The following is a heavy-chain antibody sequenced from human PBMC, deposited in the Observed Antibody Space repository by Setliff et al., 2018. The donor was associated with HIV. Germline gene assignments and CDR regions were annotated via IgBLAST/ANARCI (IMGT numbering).Heavy chain of an antibody. Sequence: SVKVSCKASGGTFSSYAISWVRQAPVQGLEWMGGIITILGIANYAQKFQGRVTITADESTSTAYMELNSLRSEVTSVYYCARYPTMGLGWFDNLGQGTLVTVSS. CDR2: IITILGIA. D-gene: IGHD3-10*01. CDR1: GGTFSSYA. V-gene: IGHV1-69*10. CDR3: ARYPTMGLGWFDN. J-gene: IGHJ5*02.